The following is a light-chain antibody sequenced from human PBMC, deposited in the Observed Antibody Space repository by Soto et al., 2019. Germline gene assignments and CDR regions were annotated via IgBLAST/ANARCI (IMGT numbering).Light chain of an antibody. CDR3: QQSYSTPPWT. V-gene: IGKV1-39*01. CDR1: QTISTY. J-gene: IGKJ1*01. CDR2: AAS. Sequence: DLQMTPSPSSLSASVGDRVTITCRASQTISTYLNWYQQKPGKAPKLLVYAASSLQSGVPSRFSGSGPGTDSNLTISSLQPDDLATYYCQQSYSTPPWTFGQRTKVEIK.